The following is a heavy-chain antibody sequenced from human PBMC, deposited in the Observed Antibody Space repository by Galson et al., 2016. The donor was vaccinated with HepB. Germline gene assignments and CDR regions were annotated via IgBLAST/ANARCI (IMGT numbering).Heavy chain of an antibody. CDR2: IYYNGHT. D-gene: IGHD3-10*01. Sequence: SETLSLTCAVSGVSISSYYWSWIRQPPGKGLEWIGYIYYNGHTKTNSSLKSRVTLSVDTSTNHFSLNLTSVTAADTAAYYCAGVRGNFGSDLWGRGTRVTVSS. CDR3: AGVRGNFGSDL. J-gene: IGHJ2*01. V-gene: IGHV4-59*01. CDR1: GVSISSYY.